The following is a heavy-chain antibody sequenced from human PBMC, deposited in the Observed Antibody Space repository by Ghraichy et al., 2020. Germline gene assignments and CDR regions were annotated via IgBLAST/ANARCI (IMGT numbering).Heavy chain of an antibody. V-gene: IGHV3-7*01. CDR2: VKLDGSEK. CDR3: AKCRGSTWNDALDI. CDR1: GFMFSSYW. J-gene: IGHJ3*02. Sequence: GGSLRLSCAASGFMFSSYWMTWVRQAPGKGLEWVANVKLDGSEKNYVGSVKGRFTISRDNAKKSLYLQMNSLRAEDTAVYFCAKCRGSTWNDALDIWGQGTMVTVSS. D-gene: IGHD6-13*01.